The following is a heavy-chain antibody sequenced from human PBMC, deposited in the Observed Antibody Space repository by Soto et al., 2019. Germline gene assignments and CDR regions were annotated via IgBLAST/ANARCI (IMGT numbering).Heavy chain of an antibody. V-gene: IGHV3-53*01. D-gene: IGHD6-19*01. CDR3: ASGSGWPPFDY. J-gene: IGHJ4*02. CDR2: IYSGGST. CDR1: GFTVSSNY. Sequence: GGSLRLSCAASGFTVSSNYMNWVRQAPGKGLEWVSIIYSGGSTYYADSVKGRFTISRDNSKNTLYLQMNSLRAEDTAVYYCASGSGWPPFDYWGQGTLVTVSS.